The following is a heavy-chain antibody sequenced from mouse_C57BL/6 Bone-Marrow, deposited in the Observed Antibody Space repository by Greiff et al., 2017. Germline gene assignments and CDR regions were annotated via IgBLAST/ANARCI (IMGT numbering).Heavy chain of an antibody. Sequence: VKLQESGAELARPGASVKLSCKASGYTFTSYGISWVKQRTGQGLEWIGEIYPRSGNTYYNEKFKGKATLTADKSSSTAYMELRSLTSEDSAVYFCARWITTVVATHYYYAMDYWGQGTSVTVSS. CDR1: GYTFTSYG. CDR2: IYPRSGNT. CDR3: ARWITTVVATHYYYAMDY. J-gene: IGHJ4*01. V-gene: IGHV1-81*01. D-gene: IGHD1-1*01.